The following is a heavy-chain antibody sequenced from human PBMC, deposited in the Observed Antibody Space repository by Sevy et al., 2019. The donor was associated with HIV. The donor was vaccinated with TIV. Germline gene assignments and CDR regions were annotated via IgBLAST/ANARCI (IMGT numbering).Heavy chain of an antibody. Sequence: SETLSLTCTVSGGSVSTDSYYWSWIRQPPGKGLEWIGYLFYRGSTNYNPSLRSRVTISQVTSKNQFSLKLSSVTAADTAVYYCARCRSPYGDYATGSFDYWGQGALVTVSS. D-gene: IGHD4-17*01. J-gene: IGHJ4*02. CDR2: LFYRGST. CDR3: ARCRSPYGDYATGSFDY. CDR1: GGSVSTDSYY. V-gene: IGHV4-61*01.